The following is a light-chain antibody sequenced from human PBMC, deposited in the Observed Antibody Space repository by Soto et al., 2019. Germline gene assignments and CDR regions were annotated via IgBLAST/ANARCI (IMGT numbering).Light chain of an antibody. V-gene: IGLV2-14*01. CDR2: EVS. Sequence: QSALTQPASVAGSPGQSITISCTGTSSDVGGYNYVSWYQQHPGKAPKLMIYEVSNRPSGVSNRFSGSKSGNTASLTISGLQAEDEADYYCSSYTSGTAGVFGNGTKVTV. CDR3: SSYTSGTAGV. J-gene: IGLJ1*01. CDR1: SSDVGGYNY.